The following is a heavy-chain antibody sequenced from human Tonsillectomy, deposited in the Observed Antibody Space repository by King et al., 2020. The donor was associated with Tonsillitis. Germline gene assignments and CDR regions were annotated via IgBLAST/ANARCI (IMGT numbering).Heavy chain of an antibody. D-gene: IGHD1-1*01. Sequence: VQLVESGGGLVQPGGSLRLSCAASGFTFSSYWMSWVRQAPGKGLEWVANIKQDGREKYYVDSVKGSFTISRDNAKNTLYLQKNSLRVEDSAVYYWAGGWNYDGMDVWGEGTTVTVSS. CDR2: IKQDGREK. CDR3: AGGWNYDGMDV. V-gene: IGHV3-7*01. CDR1: GFTFSSYW. J-gene: IGHJ6*04.